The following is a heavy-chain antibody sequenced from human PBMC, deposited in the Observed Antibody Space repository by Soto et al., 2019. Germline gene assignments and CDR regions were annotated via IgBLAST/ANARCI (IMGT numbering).Heavy chain of an antibody. CDR3: ARGGSTLLGATLFFDS. V-gene: IGHV3-74*01. D-gene: IGHD1-26*01. CDR2: IKNDGSTT. CDR1: GVTFSTYW. Sequence: GSLRLSCVASGVTFSTYWMHWVRQAPGKGLVWISRIKNDGSTTTYADSVKGRFTISRDNAKSTLYLQMNSLRVEDTAVYYCARGGSTLLGATLFFDSWGLGSLVAVSS. J-gene: IGHJ4*02.